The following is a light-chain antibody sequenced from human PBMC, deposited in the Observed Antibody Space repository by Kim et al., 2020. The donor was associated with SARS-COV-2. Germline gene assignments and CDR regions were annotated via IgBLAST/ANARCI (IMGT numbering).Light chain of an antibody. CDR1: KLGDKY. J-gene: IGLJ2*01. CDR3: QAWDSSTLV. CDR2: QDS. V-gene: IGLV3-1*01. Sequence: SVSPVQTASLTCSGDKLGDKYACWYQQKPGQSPVLVIYQDSKRPSGIPERFSGSNSGNTATLTISGTQAMDEADYYCQAWDSSTLVFGGGTQLTV.